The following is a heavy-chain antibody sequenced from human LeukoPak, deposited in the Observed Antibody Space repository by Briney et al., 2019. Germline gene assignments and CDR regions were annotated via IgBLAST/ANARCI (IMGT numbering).Heavy chain of an antibody. J-gene: IGHJ4*02. CDR3: ARPTIRGFDYDFWSSPQPYYFDY. D-gene: IGHD3-3*01. CDR1: GFTFSSYW. CDR2: IKQDGSEK. V-gene: IGHV3-7*01. Sequence: GGSLRLSCAASGFTFSSYWMSWVRQAPGKGLEWVANIKQDGSEKYYVDSVKGRFTISRDNAKNSLYLQMNSLRAEDTAVYYCARPTIRGFDYDFWSSPQPYYFDYWGQGTLVTVSS.